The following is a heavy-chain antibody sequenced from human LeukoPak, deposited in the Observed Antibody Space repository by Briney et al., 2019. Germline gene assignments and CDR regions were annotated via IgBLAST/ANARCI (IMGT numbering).Heavy chain of an antibody. Sequence: PGGSLRLSCAASGFTFSSYSMNWVRQAPGKGLEWVSSISSSSSSYIYYADSVKGRFTISRDNAKNSLYLQMNSLRAEDTAVYYCARDGDSSGWFYFDYWGQGTLVTVSS. CDR3: ARDGDSSGWFYFDY. J-gene: IGHJ4*02. V-gene: IGHV3-21*01. D-gene: IGHD6-19*01. CDR1: GFTFSSYS. CDR2: ISSSSSSYI.